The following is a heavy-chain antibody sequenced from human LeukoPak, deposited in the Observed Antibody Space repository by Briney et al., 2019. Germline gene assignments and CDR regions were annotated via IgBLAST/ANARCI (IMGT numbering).Heavy chain of an antibody. J-gene: IGHJ6*03. D-gene: IGHD1-26*01. CDR3: AKALRVGYYYYYMDV. Sequence: GGSLRLSCAASGFTFSSYDMHWVRQAPGKGLEWVAVISYDGSNKYYADSVKGQFTISRDNSKNTLYLQMNSLRAEDTAVYYCAKALRVGYYYYYMDVWGKGTTVTVSS. CDR2: ISYDGSNK. CDR1: GFTFSSYD. V-gene: IGHV3-30*18.